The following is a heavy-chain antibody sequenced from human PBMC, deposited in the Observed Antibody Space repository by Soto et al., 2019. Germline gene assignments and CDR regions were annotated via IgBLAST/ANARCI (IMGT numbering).Heavy chain of an antibody. J-gene: IGHJ4*02. D-gene: IGHD3-22*01. CDR1: GGSISSGGYY. Sequence: PSETLSLTXTVSGGSISSGGYYWSWIRRHPGKGLEWIGYIYYSGSTYSNPSLKSRVTISVDASKNQFSLKLSSVTAADTAVYYCATSPADSSGYYDYWGQGTLVTVSS. V-gene: IGHV4-31*02. CDR3: ATSPADSSGYYDY. CDR2: IYYSGST.